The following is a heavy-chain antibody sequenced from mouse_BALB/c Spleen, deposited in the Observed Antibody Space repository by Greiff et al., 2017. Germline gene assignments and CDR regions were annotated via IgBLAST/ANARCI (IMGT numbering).Heavy chain of an antibody. CDR3: ARWLLHYAMDY. V-gene: IGHV1-19*01. Sequence: VQLQQSGPELVKPGASVKMSCKASGYTFTDYYMDWVKQSHGESFEWIGRVNPYNGGTSYNQKFKGKATLTVDKSSSTAYMELNSLTSEDSAVYYCARWLLHYAMDYWGQGTSVTVSS. CDR2: VNPYNGGT. CDR1: GYTFTDYY. J-gene: IGHJ4*01. D-gene: IGHD2-3*01.